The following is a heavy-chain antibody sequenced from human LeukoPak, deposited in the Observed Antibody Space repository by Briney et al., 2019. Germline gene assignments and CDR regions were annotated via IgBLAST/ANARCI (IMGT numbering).Heavy chain of an antibody. CDR2: IRSKANSYAT. CDR1: GFTFSGSA. CDR3: ARSIPYGTTWYGRSDY. J-gene: IGHJ4*02. V-gene: IGHV3-73*01. Sequence: TGGSLRLSCAASGFTFSGSAMHWVRQASGKGLEWVGRIRSKANSYATAYAASVKGRFTISRDDSKNTAYLQMNSLKTEDTAIYYCARSIPYGTTWYGRSDYWGQGTLVTVSS. D-gene: IGHD6-13*01.